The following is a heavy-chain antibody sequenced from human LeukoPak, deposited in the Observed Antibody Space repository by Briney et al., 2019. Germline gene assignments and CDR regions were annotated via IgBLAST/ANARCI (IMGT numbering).Heavy chain of an antibody. J-gene: IGHJ3*02. V-gene: IGHV4-4*07. CDR1: GGSISSYY. CDR2: IFASGST. CDR3: AREGSAFDI. Sequence: PSETLSLTCTVSGGSISSYYWSWIRQPAGKGLEWIGRIFASGSTKYNPSLKSRVTMSVEPSKKQFSLKLSSVTAADTAVYYCAREGSAFDIWGQGTMVTVSS.